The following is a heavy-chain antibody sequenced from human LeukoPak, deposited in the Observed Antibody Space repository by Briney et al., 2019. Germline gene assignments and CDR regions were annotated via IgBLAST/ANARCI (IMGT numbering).Heavy chain of an antibody. CDR3: TRDQNVRGVAAGMEGWFDP. D-gene: IGHD1-1*01. V-gene: IGHV1-69*04. CDR1: GDTFSNFV. Sequence: SVKVSCKTSGDTFSNFVISWVRQAPGQGLEWMARIIPKFDLTKIAQKFEGRVTITADTSTSTVYLELSNVRSDDTAIYNCTRDQNVRGVAAGMEGWFDPWGQGTLVTVSS. J-gene: IGHJ5*02. CDR2: IIPKFDLT.